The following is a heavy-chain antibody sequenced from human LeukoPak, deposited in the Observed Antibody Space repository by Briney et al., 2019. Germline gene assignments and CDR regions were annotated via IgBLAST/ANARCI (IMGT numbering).Heavy chain of an antibody. CDR3: VKDSGGYNYGETFDY. CDR2: ISSNGGST. V-gene: IGHV3-64D*09. J-gene: IGHJ4*02. D-gene: IGHD5-18*01. CDR1: GFSFSSYE. Sequence: GGSLRLSCSASGFSFSSYEMHWVRQAPGKGLEYVSAISSNGGSTYYADSVKGRFTISRDNSKSTLYLQMSSLRAEDTAVYYCVKDSGGYNYGETFDYWGQGTLVTVSS.